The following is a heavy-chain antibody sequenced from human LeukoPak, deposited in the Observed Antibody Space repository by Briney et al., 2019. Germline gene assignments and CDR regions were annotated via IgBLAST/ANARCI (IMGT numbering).Heavy chain of an antibody. V-gene: IGHV4-38-2*02. CDR2: IYHSGST. J-gene: IGHJ3*02. CDR1: GYSISSGYY. D-gene: IGHD3-22*01. CDR3: AREASYYYDSSGYYADDAFDI. Sequence: SETLSLTCTVSGYSISSGYYWGWIRQPPGKGLEWIGSIYHSGSTYYNPSLKSRVTISVDTSKNQFSLKLSSVTAADTAVYYCAREASYYYDSSGYYADDAFDIWGQGTMVTVSS.